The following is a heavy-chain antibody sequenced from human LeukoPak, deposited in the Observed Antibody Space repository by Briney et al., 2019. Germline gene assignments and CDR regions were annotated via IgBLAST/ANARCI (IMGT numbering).Heavy chain of an antibody. CDR1: GGSIRGYY. J-gene: IGHJ6*03. V-gene: IGHV4-59*01. CDR3: ARVFDSGSQAYFYYMDV. CDR2: IYSSGST. Sequence: TSSETLSLTCNVSGGSIRGYYWSWIRQPPGKGLEWIGYIYSSGSTNYNPSLKSRVTMSVDTSKNQFSLKVSSVTAADTAVYYCARVFDSGSQAYFYYMDVWGKGTTVTIFS. D-gene: IGHD3-10*01.